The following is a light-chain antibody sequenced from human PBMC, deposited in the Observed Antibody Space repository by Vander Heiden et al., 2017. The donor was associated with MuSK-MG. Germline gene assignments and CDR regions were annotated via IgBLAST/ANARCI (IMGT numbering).Light chain of an antibody. CDR1: QNILYSSNDKNY. V-gene: IGKV4-1*01. CDR3: QQYDRTPTT. Sequence: DIVMTQSPDSLAVSLGERATINCKSSQNILYSSNDKNYLAWYQQKPGQPPKLLIYWASTRESGVPDRFSASGSGTDFTLTISSLQAEDVAVYYCQQYDRTPTTFGHGTRVEIK. CDR2: WAS. J-gene: IGKJ1*01.